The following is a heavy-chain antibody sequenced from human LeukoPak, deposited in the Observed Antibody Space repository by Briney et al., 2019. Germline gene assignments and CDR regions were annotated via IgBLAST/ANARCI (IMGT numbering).Heavy chain of an antibody. CDR2: ISAYNGNT. CDR1: GYTFTSYG. Sequence: ASVKVSCKASGYTFTSYGITWVRQAPGQGLEWMGWISAYNGNTNYAQKLQGRVTMTSDTSTSTAYMELRSLRSEDTAVYYCARGAPVVVPSDYGPGYFRLWGQGTLVTVSS. CDR3: ARGAPVVVPSDYGPGYFRL. J-gene: IGHJ1*01. V-gene: IGHV1-18*01. D-gene: IGHD2-21*01.